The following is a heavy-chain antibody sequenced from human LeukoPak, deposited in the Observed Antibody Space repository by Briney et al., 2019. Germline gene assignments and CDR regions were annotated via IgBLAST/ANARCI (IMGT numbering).Heavy chain of an antibody. D-gene: IGHD2-2*01. Sequence: SESLSLTCTVSRGSTSNFYWSCIRPPPGEGLGCISYLFFGGSTTYNTSLKSRATISVATSKNQFYRKWTSETAEATALYCGARRGSSYFDHWGQGTLVTVSS. CDR3: ARRGSSYFDH. V-gene: IGHV4-59*08. CDR1: RGSTSNFY. CDR2: LFFGGST. J-gene: IGHJ4*02.